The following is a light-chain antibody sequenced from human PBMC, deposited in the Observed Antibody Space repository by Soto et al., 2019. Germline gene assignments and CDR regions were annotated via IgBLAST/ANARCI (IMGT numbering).Light chain of an antibody. Sequence: EIVLTQSPGTLSLFPGERATLSCRASQSVTSSYLAWYQQKPGQAPRLLIYGASSRATGIPDRFSGSGSGTDFTLTISRLEPEDFAMYYCQQYGTSPVTFGXGT. J-gene: IGKJ1*01. CDR2: GAS. V-gene: IGKV3-20*01. CDR1: QSVTSSY. CDR3: QQYGTSPVT.